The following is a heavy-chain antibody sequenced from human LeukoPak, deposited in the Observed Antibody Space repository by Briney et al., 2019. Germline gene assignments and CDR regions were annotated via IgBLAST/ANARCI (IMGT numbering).Heavy chain of an antibody. J-gene: IGHJ5*02. CDR2: IYLDEDN. D-gene: IGHD4-17*01. V-gene: IGHV2-5*02. CDR1: GFSLSTSGGG. Sequence: SGPTLVNPTQTLTLTFTFSGFSLSTSGGGVCWIRQPPGKALELLALIYLDEDNRYNPSLKSSLTITKDTPKSHLSLTITKTDPVDNATYYCEHSVTVTMFDPWGQGTLVTVSS. CDR3: EHSVTVTMFDP.